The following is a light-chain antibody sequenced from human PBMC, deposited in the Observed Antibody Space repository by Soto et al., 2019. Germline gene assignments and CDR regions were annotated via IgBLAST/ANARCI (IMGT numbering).Light chain of an antibody. J-gene: IGKJ4*01. CDR2: GAS. Sequence: EIEMTQSPATLSVSPGERATLSCRARQSVNTNLSWYQQKPGQAPRLLLYGASTMAPGIPARFSGSGSRTEFTLTGSSLQSEDFAIYYCQQYNHWPPWRTFGGGTKVEVK. CDR3: QQYNHWPPWRT. V-gene: IGKV3-15*01. CDR1: QSVNTN.